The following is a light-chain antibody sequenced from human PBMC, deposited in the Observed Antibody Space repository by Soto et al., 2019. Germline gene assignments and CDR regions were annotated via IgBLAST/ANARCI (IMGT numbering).Light chain of an antibody. Sequence: ENVLTQSPGTLSLSPGETASLSCRASRGVGTSYLAWYQQKRGQAPRLLLYGTSNRATGIPDRFSGSGSGTDFTLTISGLEPEVFAVYFCQQYGRSPLFGQGTKLEIK. V-gene: IGKV3-20*01. CDR2: GTS. CDR1: RGVGTSY. CDR3: QQYGRSPL. J-gene: IGKJ2*01.